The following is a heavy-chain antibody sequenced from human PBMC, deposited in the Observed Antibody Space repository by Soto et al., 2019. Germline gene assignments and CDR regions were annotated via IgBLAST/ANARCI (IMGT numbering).Heavy chain of an antibody. J-gene: IGHJ5*02. CDR1: GYTFTGYY. CDR3: ARGGDLYCSGGSCYSGFDP. CDR2: INPNSGGT. Sequence: QVQLVQSGAEVKKPGASVKVSCKASGYTFTGYYMHWVRQAPRQGLEWMGWINPNSGGTNYAQKFQGWVTMTRDTSISTAYVELSRLRSDDTAVYYCARGGDLYCSGGSCYSGFDPWGQGTLVTVSS. D-gene: IGHD2-15*01. V-gene: IGHV1-2*04.